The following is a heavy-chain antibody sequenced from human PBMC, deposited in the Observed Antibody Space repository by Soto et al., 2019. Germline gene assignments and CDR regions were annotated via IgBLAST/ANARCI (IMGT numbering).Heavy chain of an antibody. CDR1: GGTFSSYA. V-gene: IGHV1-69*06. CDR2: IIPIFGTA. D-gene: IGHD3-16*02. CDR3: THYDYVWGSYRHPPGGMDV. Sequence: QVQLVQSGAEVKKPGSSVKVSCKASGGTFSSYAISWVRQAPGQGLEWMGGIIPIFGTANYAQKFQGRVTITADKSTSTAYMELSSLRSEDTAVYYCTHYDYVWGSYRHPPGGMDVWGQGTTVTVSS. J-gene: IGHJ6*02.